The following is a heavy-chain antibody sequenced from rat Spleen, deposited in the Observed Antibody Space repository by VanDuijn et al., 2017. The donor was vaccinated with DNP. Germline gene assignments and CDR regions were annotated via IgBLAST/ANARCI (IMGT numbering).Heavy chain of an antibody. CDR2: ISTGGGNT. CDR3: ARHRTTGWYFDF. J-gene: IGHJ1*01. Sequence: EVQLVESGGGLVQPGRSMKLSCAALGFTFSNYYMAWVRQAPTKGLEWVASISTGGGNTYYRASVKGRFTISRDNAKSTLYLQMDSLRSEDTATYYCARHRTTGWYFDFWGPGTMVTVSS. V-gene: IGHV5-25*01. CDR1: GFTFSNYY. D-gene: IGHD1-4*01.